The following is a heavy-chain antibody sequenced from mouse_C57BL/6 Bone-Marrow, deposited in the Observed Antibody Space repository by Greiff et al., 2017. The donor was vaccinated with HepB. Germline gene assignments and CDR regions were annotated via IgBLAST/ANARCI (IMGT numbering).Heavy chain of an antibody. D-gene: IGHD4-1*02. CDR3: ARPTGTDYYAMDY. CDR1: GFTFSDYY. V-gene: IGHV5-16*01. Sequence: EVKLVESEGGLVQPGSSMKLSCTASGFTFSDYYMAWVRQVPEKGLEWVANINYDGSSTYYLDSLKSRFIISRDNAKNILYLQMSSLKSEDTATYYCARPTGTDYYAMDYWGQGTSVTVSS. J-gene: IGHJ4*01. CDR2: INYDGSST.